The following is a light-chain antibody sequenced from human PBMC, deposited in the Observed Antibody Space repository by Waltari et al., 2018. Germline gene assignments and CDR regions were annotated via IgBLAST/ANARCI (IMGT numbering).Light chain of an antibody. CDR2: DAS. CDR1: QSVDTY. J-gene: IGKJ4*01. CDR3: HHRSNWPLT. V-gene: IGKV3-11*01. Sequence: EIVLTQSPATLSLSPGERATLSCRASQSVDTYLAWYQHKPRQVPRLLSYDASNSAKSIPARFSGSGSGADFTLIISSLEPEDFAVYYCHHRSNWPLTFGGGTKVKIK.